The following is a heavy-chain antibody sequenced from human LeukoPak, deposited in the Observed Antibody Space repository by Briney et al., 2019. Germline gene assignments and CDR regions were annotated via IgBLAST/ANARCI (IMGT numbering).Heavy chain of an antibody. CDR2: IKSKTDGGTT. V-gene: IGHV3-15*01. J-gene: IGHJ3*02. Sequence: GGSLRLSCADSGFTFSNAWMSWVRQAPGKWLEWVGRIKSKTDGGTTDYAAPVKGRFTISRDDSKNTLYLQMNSLRAEDTAVYYCAKYLGYCSSTSCYGGAFDIWGQGTMVTVSS. CDR1: GFTFSNAW. D-gene: IGHD2-2*01. CDR3: AKYLGYCSSTSCYGGAFDI.